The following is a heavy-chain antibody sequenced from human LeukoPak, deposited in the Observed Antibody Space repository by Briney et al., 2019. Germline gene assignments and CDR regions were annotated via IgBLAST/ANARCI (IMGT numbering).Heavy chain of an antibody. J-gene: IGHJ4*02. CDR3: AKDRYSSGWYQFDY. CDR1: GFTFSSYG. Sequence: GGSLRLSCAASGFTFSSYGMHWVRQAPGKGLEWVAFIRYDGSNKYYADSVRGRFTISRDNSKNTLYLQMNSLRAEDTAVYYCAKDRYSSGWYQFDYWGQGTLVTVSS. V-gene: IGHV3-30*02. D-gene: IGHD6-19*01. CDR2: IRYDGSNK.